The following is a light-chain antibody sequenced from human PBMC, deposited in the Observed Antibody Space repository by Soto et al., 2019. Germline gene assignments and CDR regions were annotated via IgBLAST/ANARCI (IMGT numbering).Light chain of an antibody. Sequence: QAVVTQPPSVSAAPGQKVTISCSGSSSNIGNNYVSWYQQLPGTAPKLLIYENNKRPSGIPDRFSGSKSGTSATLGITGLQTGDEADYYCGTWDSSLSASRFGGGTKLTVL. J-gene: IGLJ2*01. V-gene: IGLV1-51*02. CDR3: GTWDSSLSASR. CDR2: ENN. CDR1: SSNIGNNY.